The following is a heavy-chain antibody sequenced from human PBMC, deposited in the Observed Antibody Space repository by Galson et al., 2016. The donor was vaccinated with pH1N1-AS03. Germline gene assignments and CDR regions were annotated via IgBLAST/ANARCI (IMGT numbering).Heavy chain of an antibody. CDR3: ARGPSADPGWIREGGDY. CDR1: GGTFSTYA. D-gene: IGHD5-12*01. V-gene: IGHV1-69*10. CDR2: VIPNVGVT. J-gene: IGHJ4*02. Sequence: SVKVSCKASGGTFSTYAITWVRQAPGQGLEWMGGVIPNVGVTSCAQKFQGRATITADESTSTAYIELTRLKSEDTAGYYCARGPSADPGWIREGGDYWGQGTLVTVSS.